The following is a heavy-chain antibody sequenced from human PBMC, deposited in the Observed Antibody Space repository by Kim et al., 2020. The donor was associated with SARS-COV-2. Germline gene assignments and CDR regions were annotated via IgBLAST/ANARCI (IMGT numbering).Heavy chain of an antibody. J-gene: IGHJ6*02. CDR1: WDSVSSNIAA. V-gene: IGHV6-1*01. CDR2: TYSRPKGEN. CDR3: ARVQEGYDYYYYYVMEV. Sequence: SQTLSLTCAISWDSVSSNIAAFNGSRESPSRGVEFRVSTYSRPKGENEYAVCLKSRINIKLATTKKQFSLQLKAVAPEDTAVYYCARVQEGYDYYYYYVMEVWGQGTTVTESS. D-gene: IGHD5-12*01.